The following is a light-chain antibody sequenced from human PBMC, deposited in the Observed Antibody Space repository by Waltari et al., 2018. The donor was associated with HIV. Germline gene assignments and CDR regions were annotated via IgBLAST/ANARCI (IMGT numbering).Light chain of an antibody. CDR3: NSYASDDTVV. V-gene: IGLV2-14*01. J-gene: IGLJ2*01. CDR1: KRNIGFFNL. CDR2: GVT. Sequence: QSALTQPDSVSGSPGQSLTIPCPGTKRNIGFFNLVSWYRHYPGKAPQLIIYGVTSRPSGISSRFSGSKSGNTASLTISGLQVDDEADYYCNSYASDDTVVFGGGTKLTVL.